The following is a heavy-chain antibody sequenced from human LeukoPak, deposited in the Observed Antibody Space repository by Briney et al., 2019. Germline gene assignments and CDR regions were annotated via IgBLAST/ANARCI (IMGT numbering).Heavy chain of an antibody. D-gene: IGHD6-19*01. V-gene: IGHV1-69*06. CDR2: IIPLFGTA. Sequence: SVKVSCKASGGTFSSYAISWVRQAPGQEREWMGGIIPLFGTANYAQKFQGRVTITADKSTSTAYMELSSLRSEDTAVYYCARSEASGLFDCWGQGTLVTVSS. CDR1: GGTFSSYA. J-gene: IGHJ4*02. CDR3: ARSEASGLFDC.